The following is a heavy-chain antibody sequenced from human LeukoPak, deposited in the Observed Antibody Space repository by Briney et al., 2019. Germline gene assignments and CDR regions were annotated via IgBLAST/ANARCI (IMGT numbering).Heavy chain of an antibody. J-gene: IGHJ6*03. CDR2: IYHSGTA. CDR3: AKTGYDFWSGYKYMDV. CDR1: GGSISSSNW. Sequence: SETLSLTCAVPGGSISSSNWWSWVRQPPGKGLEWIGEIYHSGTANYNPSLKSRVTISVDKSKNQFSLKLSSVTAADTAVYYCAKTGYDFWSGYKYMDVWGKGTTVTVSS. D-gene: IGHD3-3*01. V-gene: IGHV4-4*02.